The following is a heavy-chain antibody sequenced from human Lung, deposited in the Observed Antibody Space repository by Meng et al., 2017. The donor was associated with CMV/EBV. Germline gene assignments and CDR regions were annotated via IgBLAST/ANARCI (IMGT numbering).Heavy chain of an antibody. CDR3: ARYVRNGGYPYYYYGLDV. D-gene: IGHD1-26*01. Sequence: XPAPGLTFSRYWMSWVRQAPANGLEWVANIKKDGSGKYYVDPVKGRFTISRDNVKNSLYLQMNSLSAEDTAVYHCARYVRNGGYPYYYYGLDVWGQGTPVTVSS. J-gene: IGHJ6*02. CDR2: IKKDGSGK. V-gene: IGHV3-7*01. CDR1: GLTFSRYW.